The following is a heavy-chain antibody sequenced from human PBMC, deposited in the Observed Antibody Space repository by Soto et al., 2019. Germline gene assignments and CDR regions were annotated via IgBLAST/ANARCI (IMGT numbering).Heavy chain of an antibody. CDR3: AKGYMVATVRIDF. Sequence: GGSLRLSCTASGFTFSSYAMSWVRQAPGKGLEWVSAISGSGGSTYYADSVKGRFTISRDNSKNTLYLQMNSLRAEDTAVYYWAKGYMVATVRIDFWGQGPLVPVSS. V-gene: IGHV3-23*01. J-gene: IGHJ4*02. CDR1: GFTFSSYA. D-gene: IGHD2-15*01. CDR2: ISGSGGST.